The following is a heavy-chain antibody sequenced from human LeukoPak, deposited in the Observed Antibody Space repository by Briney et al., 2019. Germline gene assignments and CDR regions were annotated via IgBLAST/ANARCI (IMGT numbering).Heavy chain of an antibody. CDR2: ISAYNGKT. J-gene: IGHJ4*02. CDR3: ARDHPWQDVVVVTSFDY. CDR1: GYTFTSYG. V-gene: IGHV1-18*01. D-gene: IGHD3-22*01. Sequence: ASVKVSCKASGYTFTSYGISWVRQAPGQGLEWMGWISAYNGKTNYAQKLQGRVTMTTDTSTSTAYMELRSLRSDDTAVYYCARDHPWQDVVVVTSFDYWGQGSLVTVSS.